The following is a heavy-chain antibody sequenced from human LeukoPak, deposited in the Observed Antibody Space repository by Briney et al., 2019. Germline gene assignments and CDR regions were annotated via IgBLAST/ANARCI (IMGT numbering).Heavy chain of an antibody. CDR1: GFTFSTYW. CDR2: INSDGTTT. Sequence: QSGGSLRLSCAASGFTFSTYWMHWVRQPPGKGLMWVSTINSDGTTTTYTGSVKGRFTISRDNAKNTLYLQMNSLRAEDTAVYYCARDPNKWELPVDYWGQGALVTVSS. J-gene: IGHJ4*02. D-gene: IGHD1-26*01. CDR3: ARDPNKWELPVDY. V-gene: IGHV3-74*01.